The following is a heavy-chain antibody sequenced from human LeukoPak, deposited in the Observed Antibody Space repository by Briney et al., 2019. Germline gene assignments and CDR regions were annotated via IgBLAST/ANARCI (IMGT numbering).Heavy chain of an antibody. CDR3: AKVASGSYYNWPFDY. CDR1: GFPFSNYG. Sequence: GGSLRLSCAASGFPFSNYGMNWVRQAPGKGLEWVSGITGSGITTYYGDSVKGRFTISRDNSKNTVYLQMNRLRAEDTAVYYCAKVASGSYYNWPFDYWGQGTLVTVSS. J-gene: IGHJ4*02. CDR2: ITGSGITT. D-gene: IGHD1-26*01. V-gene: IGHV3-23*01.